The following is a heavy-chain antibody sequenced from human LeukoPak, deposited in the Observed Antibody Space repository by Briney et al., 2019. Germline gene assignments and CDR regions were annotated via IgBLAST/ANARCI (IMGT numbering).Heavy chain of an antibody. V-gene: IGHV4-59*01. Sequence: SETLSLTCTVSGGSISSYYWSWIRQPPGKGLEWIGSIYYSGSTNSNPSLKSRVTISVDTSKNQFSLKLSSVTAADTAVYYCARGVVVVTGIVPDAFDVWGQGTMVTVPS. CDR1: GGSISSYY. J-gene: IGHJ3*01. CDR2: IYYSGST. D-gene: IGHD2-21*02. CDR3: ARGVVVVTGIVPDAFDV.